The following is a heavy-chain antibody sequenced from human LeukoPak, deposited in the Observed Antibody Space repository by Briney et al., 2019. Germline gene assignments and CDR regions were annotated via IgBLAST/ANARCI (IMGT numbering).Heavy chain of an antibody. Sequence: GESLKISCKASGYSFTSYWIGWVRQMPGKCLEWMGIIYPGDSDTRYRPSFQGQVTISADKSMNTAYLQWSSLKASDTAMYYCALYFDTYYFDYWGQGTLVTVSS. CDR3: ALYFDTYYFDY. V-gene: IGHV5-51*01. D-gene: IGHD2-2*02. CDR1: GYSFTSYW. CDR2: IYPGDSDT. J-gene: IGHJ4*02.